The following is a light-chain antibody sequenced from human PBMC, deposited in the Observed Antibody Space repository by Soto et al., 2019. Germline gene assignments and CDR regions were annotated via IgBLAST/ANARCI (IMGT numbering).Light chain of an antibody. V-gene: IGLV3-1*01. CDR3: QAWDSSTACVV. J-gene: IGLJ2*01. Sequence: SYELTQPPSVSVSPGQTASITCSGDKLGDKYACWYQQKPGQSPVLVIYQDSKRPSGIPERSSGSNSGNTATLTISGTQAMDEADYYCQAWDSSTACVVFGGGTKLTVL. CDR2: QDS. CDR1: KLGDKY.